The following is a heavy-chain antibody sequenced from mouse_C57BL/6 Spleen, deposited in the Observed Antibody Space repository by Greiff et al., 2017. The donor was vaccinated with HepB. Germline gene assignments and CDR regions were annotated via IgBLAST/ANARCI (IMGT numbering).Heavy chain of an antibody. CDR2: ISYDGSN. V-gene: IGHV3-6*01. Sequence: EVQLQESGPGLVKPSQSLSLTCSVTGYSITSGYYWNWIRQFPGNKLEWMGYISYDGSNNYNPSLKNRISITRDTSKNQFFLKLNSVTTEDTATYYCARDEDYYGSYGYWGQGTTLTVSS. J-gene: IGHJ2*01. D-gene: IGHD2-1*01. CDR1: GYSITSGYY. CDR3: ARDEDYYGSYGY.